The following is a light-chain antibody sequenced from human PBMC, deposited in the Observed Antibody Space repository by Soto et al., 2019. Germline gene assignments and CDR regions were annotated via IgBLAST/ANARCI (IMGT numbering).Light chain of an antibody. J-gene: IGKJ3*01. CDR1: QSISSN. V-gene: IGKV3-15*01. Sequence: EIVMTQSPATLSVSPGERATLSCRASQSISSNLDWYQQKPGQGPRLLIYGASTRATGISARFSGSGSGTEFTLTISSLQSEDFAVYYCQHYNNWPFTFGPGTKVDIK. CDR2: GAS. CDR3: QHYNNWPFT.